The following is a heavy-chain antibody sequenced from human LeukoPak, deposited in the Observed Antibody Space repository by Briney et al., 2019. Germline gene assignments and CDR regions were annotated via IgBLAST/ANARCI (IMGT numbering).Heavy chain of an antibody. Sequence: GGSLRLSCAASGFTFSSYEMNWVRQAPGKGLEWVSYILNSGTTTYYADSVKGRFTISRDNAKNSLYLQMNSLSAEDTGVYYCARDPPDYWGQGILVTVSS. V-gene: IGHV3-48*03. J-gene: IGHJ4*02. CDR3: ARDPPDY. CDR1: GFTFSSYE. CDR2: ILNSGTTT.